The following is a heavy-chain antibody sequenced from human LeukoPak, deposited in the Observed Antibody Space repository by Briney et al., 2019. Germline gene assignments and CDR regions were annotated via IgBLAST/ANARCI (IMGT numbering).Heavy chain of an antibody. Sequence: SETLSLTCTVSGGSISSYYWSWIRQPPGKGLEWIGYIYCSGSTNYNPSLKSRVTISVDTSKNQFSLKLSSVTAADTAVSYCARTPRAVADHYYFDYWGQGTLVTVSS. D-gene: IGHD6-19*01. V-gene: IGHV4-59*01. J-gene: IGHJ4*02. CDR2: IYCSGST. CDR3: ARTPRAVADHYYFDY. CDR1: GGSISSYY.